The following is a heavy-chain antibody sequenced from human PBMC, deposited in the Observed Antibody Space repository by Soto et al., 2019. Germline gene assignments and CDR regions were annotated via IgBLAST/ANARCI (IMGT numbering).Heavy chain of an antibody. Sequence: QVQLVQSGAEVKKPGSSVKVSCKASGGTFSSYAISWVRQAPGQGLEWMGGIIPIFGTANYAQKFQGRVTITADESPSTAYMELSSLRSEDTAVYYCARGTFGSSGYYYLPPDYWGQGTLVTVSS. D-gene: IGHD3-22*01. V-gene: IGHV1-69*12. CDR1: GGTFSSYA. CDR2: IIPIFGTA. CDR3: ARGTFGSSGYYYLPPDY. J-gene: IGHJ4*02.